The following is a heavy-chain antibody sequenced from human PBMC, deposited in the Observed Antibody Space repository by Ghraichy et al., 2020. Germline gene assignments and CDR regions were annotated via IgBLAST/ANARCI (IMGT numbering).Heavy chain of an antibody. CDR2: IYYSGST. J-gene: IGHJ4*02. V-gene: IGHV4-59*01. Sequence: SETLSLTCTVSGGSISSYYWSWIRQPPGKGLEWIGYIYYSGSTNYNPSLKSRVTISVDTSKNLFSLKLSSVTAADTAVYYCAAHSGSNTQRNFDYWGQGTLVTVSS. CDR3: AAHSGSNTQRNFDY. CDR1: GGSISSYY. D-gene: IGHD1-26*01.